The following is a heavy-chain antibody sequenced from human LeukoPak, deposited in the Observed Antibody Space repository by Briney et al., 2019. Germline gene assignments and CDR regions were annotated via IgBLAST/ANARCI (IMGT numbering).Heavy chain of an antibody. Sequence: GGSPRLSCAASGFTFSSYSMNWVRQAPGKGLEWVSSISSSSSYIYYADSVKGRFTISRDNAKNSLYLQMDSLRAEDTAVYYCAGEAVGYRTFDYWGQGTQVTVSS. CDR1: GFTFSSYS. V-gene: IGHV3-21*01. CDR3: AGEAVGYRTFDY. J-gene: IGHJ4*02. D-gene: IGHD5-12*01. CDR2: ISSSSSYI.